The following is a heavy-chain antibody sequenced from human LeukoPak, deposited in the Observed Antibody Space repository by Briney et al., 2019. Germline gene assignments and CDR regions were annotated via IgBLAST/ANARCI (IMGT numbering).Heavy chain of an antibody. CDR3: ASQTTVTADFDY. D-gene: IGHD4-11*01. V-gene: IGHV4-59*01. CDR1: GDSIRSYY. J-gene: IGHJ4*02. CDR2: IYYSGST. Sequence: NASETLSLTCTVSGDSIRSYYWSWLRQPPGKGLEWIGYIYYSGSTNYNPSLKSRVTISVDTSKNQFSLKLSSVTAADTAVYYCASQTTVTADFDYWGQGTLVTVSS.